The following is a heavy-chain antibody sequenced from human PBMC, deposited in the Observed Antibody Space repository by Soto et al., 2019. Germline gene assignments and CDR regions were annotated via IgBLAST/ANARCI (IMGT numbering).Heavy chain of an antibody. Sequence: QVQLVQSGAEVKKPGASVKVSCKASGYTFTSYGINWVRQAPGQGLEWMGWINDYNGNTNFAQKLQGRVTMTADTSTSTAYLDVRSRRCDETAAYSCAGDTSCGEDDYWGQGTLVTVSS. D-gene: IGHD6-25*01. V-gene: IGHV1-18*01. CDR3: AGDTSCGEDDY. CDR2: INDYNGNT. J-gene: IGHJ4*02. CDR1: GYTFTSYG.